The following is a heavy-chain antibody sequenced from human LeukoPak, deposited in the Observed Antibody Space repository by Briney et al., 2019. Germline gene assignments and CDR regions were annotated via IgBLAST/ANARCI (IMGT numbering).Heavy chain of an antibody. D-gene: IGHD3-9*01. CDR2: ISSSSSYI. CDR3: ARETRVDILTGYSSDAFDI. Sequence: PGGSLRLSCAASGFTFSSYSINWVRQAPGKGLEWVSSISSSSSYIYYADSVKGRFTISRDNAKNSLYLQMNSLRAEDTAVYYCARETRVDILTGYSSDAFDIWGQGKMVTVSS. J-gene: IGHJ3*02. V-gene: IGHV3-21*01. CDR1: GFTFSSYS.